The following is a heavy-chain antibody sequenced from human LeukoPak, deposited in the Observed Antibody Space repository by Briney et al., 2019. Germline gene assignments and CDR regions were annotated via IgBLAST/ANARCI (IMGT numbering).Heavy chain of an antibody. CDR1: GFTFSSYG. CDR2: ISSSSSYT. Sequence: PGGSLRLSCAASGFTFSSYGMHWIRQAPGKGLEWVSYISSSSSYTNYADSVKGRFTISRDNAKNSLYLQMNSLRAEDTAVYYCARPYYSNYYYYTLDVWGQGTTVTVSS. D-gene: IGHD3-22*01. V-gene: IGHV3-11*06. CDR3: ARPYYSNYYYYTLDV. J-gene: IGHJ6*02.